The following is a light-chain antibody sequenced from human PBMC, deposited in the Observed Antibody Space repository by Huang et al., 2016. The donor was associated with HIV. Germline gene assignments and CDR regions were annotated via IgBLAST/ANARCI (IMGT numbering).Light chain of an antibody. CDR2: WAS. V-gene: IGKV4-1*01. J-gene: IGKJ2*01. CDR3: QQYYATPYT. CDR1: QSVLSTSTNKNF. Sequence: DIVMTQSPESLALAVGERATITFKSSQSVLSTSTNKNFLAVYQQKLGRPPKLLIYWASTRESGVPDRFSGSGSGTDFTLTVGSLQPEDVAIYYCQQYYATPYTFGQGTKLEIK.